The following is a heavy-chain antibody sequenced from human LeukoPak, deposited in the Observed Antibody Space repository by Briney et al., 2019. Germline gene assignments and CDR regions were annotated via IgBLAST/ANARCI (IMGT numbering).Heavy chain of an antibody. Sequence: PGGSLRLSCAASGFTFITYWMHWVGHPPRNGLVWVSRIYRDGRSTNHVVSVKGRFPIPRDNAKNTLFLQLNGRRAEPPVVYHCAKERTGECYFDYGGQGTLVSVSS. V-gene: IGHV3-74*01. J-gene: IGHJ4*02. CDR3: AKERTGECYFDY. D-gene: IGHD1-1*01. CDR1: GFTFITYW. CDR2: IYRDGRST.